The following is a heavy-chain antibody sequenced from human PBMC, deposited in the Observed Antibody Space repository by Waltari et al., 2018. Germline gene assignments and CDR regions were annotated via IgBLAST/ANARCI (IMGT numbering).Heavy chain of an antibody. V-gene: IGHV4-59*01. Sequence: QVQLQESGPGLVKPSETLSLPCTVSGGSIRSYYWSWLRQPPGKGLEWIGYIYYSGSTNYNPSLKSRVTISVDTSKNQFSLKLSSVTAADTAVYYCARGEQLWPRTFDYWGQGTLVTVSS. CDR3: ARGEQLWPRTFDY. J-gene: IGHJ4*02. CDR2: IYYSGST. D-gene: IGHD5-18*01. CDR1: GGSIRSYY.